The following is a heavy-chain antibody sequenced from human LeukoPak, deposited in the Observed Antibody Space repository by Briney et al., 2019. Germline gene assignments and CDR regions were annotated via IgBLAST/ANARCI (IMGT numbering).Heavy chain of an antibody. V-gene: IGHV3-11*04. CDR3: ARTPWLSSSWVTEYFQH. D-gene: IGHD6-13*01. Sequence: PGGSLRLSCAASGFTFSDYYMSWIRQAPGKGLEWVSYISSSGSTIYYADSVKGRFTISRDNAKNSLYLQMNSLRAEDTAVYYCARTPWLSSSWVTEYFQHWGQGTLVTVSS. J-gene: IGHJ1*01. CDR1: GFTFSDYY. CDR2: ISSSGSTI.